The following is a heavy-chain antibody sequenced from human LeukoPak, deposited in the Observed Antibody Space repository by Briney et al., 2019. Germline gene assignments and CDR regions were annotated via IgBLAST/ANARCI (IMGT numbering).Heavy chain of an antibody. CDR1: GFRFRTID. D-gene: IGHD3-10*01. CDR3: AKVLDDSSGPLGIYYYYYYMAV. CDR2: IRFDESKK. V-gene: IGHV3-30*02. Sequence: GGSLRLSCAASGFRFRTIDMYWVRQAPGKGLEWVAFIRFDESKKYYADSVKGRFTISRDNSNNTLYLEMNSLRVEDTAVYYCAKVLDDSSGPLGIYYYYYYMAVWGKGTTVTVSS. J-gene: IGHJ6*03.